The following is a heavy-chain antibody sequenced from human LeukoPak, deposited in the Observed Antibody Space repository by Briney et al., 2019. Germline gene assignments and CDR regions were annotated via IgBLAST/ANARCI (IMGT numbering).Heavy chain of an antibody. V-gene: IGHV3-64D*06. D-gene: IGHD3-10*01. CDR2: ISGHGGST. CDR3: VRGFTYYYGSGSYVDY. CDR1: GFTFRGYA. Sequence: GGSLRLSCSASGFTFRGYAMYWVRQAPGKGLEYVSAISGHGGSTYYADSVKGRFTISRDNSKNTLYLQMSSLRAEDTAVYYCVRGFTYYYGSGSYVDYWGQGTLVTVSS. J-gene: IGHJ4*02.